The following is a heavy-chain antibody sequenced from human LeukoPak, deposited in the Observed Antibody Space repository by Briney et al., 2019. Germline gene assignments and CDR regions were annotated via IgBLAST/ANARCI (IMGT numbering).Heavy chain of an antibody. Sequence: ASVKVSCKASGGTFSSYAISWVRQAPGQGLEWMGWISGSNGNANFAQKFQGRVTMTTDTSTSTAYMELRSLRSDDTAVYYCARGTYSTWYFAYWGQGTLVTVSS. CDR2: ISGSNGNA. CDR3: ARGTYSTWYFAY. J-gene: IGHJ4*02. D-gene: IGHD6-13*01. CDR1: GGTFSSYA. V-gene: IGHV1-18*01.